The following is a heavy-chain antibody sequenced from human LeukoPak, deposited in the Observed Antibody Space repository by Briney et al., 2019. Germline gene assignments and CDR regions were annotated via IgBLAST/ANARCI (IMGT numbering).Heavy chain of an antibody. V-gene: IGHV4-39*07. CDR3: ARDFLPGDSSSLGCDV. CDR2: IFHSGST. J-gene: IGHJ3*01. D-gene: IGHD3-22*01. CDR1: GGSITNDNYY. Sequence: SETLSLTCTISGGSITNDNYYWGWIRQPPGKGLEWIGNIFHSGSTFYNPSLESRLTISVDTSKNQFSLNLSSVTAAVTAVYYCARDFLPGDSSSLGCDVWVKGQWSPSLQ.